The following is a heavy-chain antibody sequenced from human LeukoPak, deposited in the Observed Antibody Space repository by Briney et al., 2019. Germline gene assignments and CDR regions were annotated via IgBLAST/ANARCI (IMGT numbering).Heavy chain of an antibody. CDR1: GYTFTSHG. CDR2: ISAFNGET. Sequence: GASVKVSCKTYGYTFTSHGISWVRQAPGQGLEWMGWISAFNGETHYAQNLQGRVTMTTDTSTSTAYMELRSLRFDDTAVYYCARVRVAYCGGDCYLAPFDYWGQGTLVTVSS. V-gene: IGHV1-18*01. J-gene: IGHJ4*02. CDR3: ARVRVAYCGGDCYLAPFDY. D-gene: IGHD2-21*02.